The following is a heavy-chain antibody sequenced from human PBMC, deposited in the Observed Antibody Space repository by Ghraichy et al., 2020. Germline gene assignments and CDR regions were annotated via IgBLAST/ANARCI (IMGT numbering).Heavy chain of an antibody. Sequence: ESLNISCAVYGGSFSGYYWSWIRQPPGKGLEWIGEINHSGSTNYNPSLKSRVTISVDTSKNQFSLKLSSVTAADTAVYYCARGPRRVQLERRLGWFDPWGQGTLVTVSS. CDR1: GGSFSGYY. D-gene: IGHD1-1*01. J-gene: IGHJ5*02. CDR3: ARGPRRVQLERRLGWFDP. CDR2: INHSGST. V-gene: IGHV4-34*01.